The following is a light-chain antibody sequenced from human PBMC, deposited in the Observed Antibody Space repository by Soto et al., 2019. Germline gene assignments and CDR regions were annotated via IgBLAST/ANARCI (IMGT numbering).Light chain of an antibody. CDR2: DAS. J-gene: IGKJ1*01. Sequence: DIQMTQSPSYLSASVVDRVTMTCQASQDISNYLNWYQQKPGKAPKLLIYDASNLETGVPSRFSGSGSGTDFTFTISSLQPEDIATYYCQQYDNLPTFGQGTKVDIK. CDR3: QQYDNLPT. V-gene: IGKV1-33*01. CDR1: QDISNY.